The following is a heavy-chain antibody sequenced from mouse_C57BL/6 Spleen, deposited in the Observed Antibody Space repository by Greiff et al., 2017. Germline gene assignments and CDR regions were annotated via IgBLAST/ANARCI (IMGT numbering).Heavy chain of an antibody. CDR3: ARESSGSFDY. CDR2: ISNLAYSI. CDR1: GFTFSDYG. V-gene: IGHV5-15*01. J-gene: IGHJ2*01. Sequence: EVKLMESGGGLVQPGGSLKLSCAASGFTFSDYGMAWVRQAPRKGPEWVAFISNLAYSIYYADTVTGRFTISRENAKNTLYLEMSSLRSEDTAMYYCARESSGSFDYWGQGTTLTVSS. D-gene: IGHD3-2*02.